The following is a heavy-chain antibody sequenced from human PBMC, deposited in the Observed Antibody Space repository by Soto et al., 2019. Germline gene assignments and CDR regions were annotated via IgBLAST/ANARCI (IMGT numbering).Heavy chain of an antibody. V-gene: IGHV3-53*01. CDR3: ARVDYCDYGWYFDL. CDR1: GFTVTNKY. J-gene: IGHJ2*01. Sequence: EVQLVESGGGLIQPGGSLRLSCAASGFTVTNKYMTWVRQAPGQGLEWVSVIYSGGSTSYAYSVKGRFTISRDNSKNRLYLQMNSLRAEDTAVYYCARVDYCDYGWYFDLWGRGTLVTVSS. CDR2: IYSGGST. D-gene: IGHD4-17*01.